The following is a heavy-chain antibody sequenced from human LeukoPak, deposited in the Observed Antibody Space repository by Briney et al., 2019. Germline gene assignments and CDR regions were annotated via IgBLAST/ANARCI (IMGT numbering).Heavy chain of an antibody. D-gene: IGHD2-2*02. Sequence: GGSLRLSCAAAGFTFSSYAMRWVRQAPGKGLEWVSAISGSGGSTYYADSAKGRFTISRDNSKNTVYLQINSLRAEDTAVYYCTRDLYGRYSDYWGQGTLVTVSS. CDR3: TRDLYGRYSDY. CDR2: ISGSGGST. J-gene: IGHJ4*02. CDR1: GFTFSSYA. V-gene: IGHV3-23*01.